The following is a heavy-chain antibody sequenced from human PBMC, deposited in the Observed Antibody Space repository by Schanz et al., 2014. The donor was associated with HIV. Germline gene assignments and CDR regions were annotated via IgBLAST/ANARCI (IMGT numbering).Heavy chain of an antibody. J-gene: IGHJ6*02. D-gene: IGHD4-17*01. CDR2: IRDSDGIA. CDR3: ARRDYGDYYYYYGMDV. CDR1: GFTFSSYG. Sequence: QVQLVESGGGVVQPGRSLRLSCAASGFTFSSYGMHWVRQTPGKGLEWVSAIRDSDGIASYADSVKGRFTISKDNSKNTLYLQMNSLRAEDTAVYYCARRDYGDYYYYYGMDVWGQGTTVTVSS. V-gene: IGHV3-30*19.